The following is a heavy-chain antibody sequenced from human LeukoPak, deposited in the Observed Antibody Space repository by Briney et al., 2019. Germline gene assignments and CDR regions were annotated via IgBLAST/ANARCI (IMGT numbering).Heavy chain of an antibody. CDR1: GFTFSSYA. CDR2: ISGSGGST. Sequence: PGGSLRLSCAASGFTFSSYAMSWVRQAPGKGLEWVSAISGSGGSTYYADSVKGRFTISRDNSKNTLYLQMNSLRAEDTAVYYCAKAGKSRLEWLGYYYYYMDVWGKGTTVTVSS. V-gene: IGHV3-23*01. D-gene: IGHD3-3*01. J-gene: IGHJ6*03. CDR3: AKAGKSRLEWLGYYYYYMDV.